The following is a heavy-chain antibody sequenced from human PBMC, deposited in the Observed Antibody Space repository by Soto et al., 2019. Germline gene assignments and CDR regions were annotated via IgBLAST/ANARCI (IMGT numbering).Heavy chain of an antibody. CDR2: ITSRGTAK. CDR1: GFTFSDYY. J-gene: IGHJ4*02. CDR3: VRDDRNYDY. Sequence: PGGSLRLSCAASGFTFSDYYMSWIRQAPGKGLEWVSYITSRGTAKYYADSVKGRFTISRDTAKNSLFLQMNSLRAEDAAVYYCVRDDRNYDYWGQGTLVTV. V-gene: IGHV3-11*01. D-gene: IGHD1-7*01.